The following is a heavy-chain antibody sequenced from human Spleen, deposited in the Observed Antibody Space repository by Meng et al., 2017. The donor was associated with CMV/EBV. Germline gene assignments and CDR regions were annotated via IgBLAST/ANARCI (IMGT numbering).Heavy chain of an antibody. Sequence: GESLKISCAASGFTFGSYWMSWVRQAPGKGLEWVANIRQDGSEKYYVDSVKGRFTVSRDNANNSLYLQMNGLRVEDTAIYYCARRPWGMDVWGQGTTVTVSS. CDR1: GFTFGSYW. V-gene: IGHV3-7*01. J-gene: IGHJ6*02. CDR2: IRQDGSEK. CDR3: ARRPWGMDV.